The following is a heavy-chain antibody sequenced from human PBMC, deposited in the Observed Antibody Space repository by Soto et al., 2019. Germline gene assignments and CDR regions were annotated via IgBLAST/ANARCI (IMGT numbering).Heavy chain of an antibody. CDR2: IVVGSGNT. D-gene: IGHD3-3*01. Sequence: SVKVSCKASGFTFTSSAVQWVRQARGQRLEWIGWIVVGSGNTNYAQKFQERVTITRDMSTSTAYMELSSLRSEDTAVYYCARRTSDYDFWSGYYREDNWFDPWGQGTLVTVSS. J-gene: IGHJ5*02. CDR3: ARRTSDYDFWSGYYREDNWFDP. V-gene: IGHV1-58*01. CDR1: GFTFTSSA.